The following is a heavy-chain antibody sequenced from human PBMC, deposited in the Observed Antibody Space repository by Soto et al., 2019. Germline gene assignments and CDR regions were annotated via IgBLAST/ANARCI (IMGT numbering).Heavy chain of an antibody. Sequence: SVKVSCKASGGSFISYAIIWVRQSPGQGLEWMGGIIPIFGTANYAQKFQGRVTITADESTSTAYMELSSLRSEDTAVYYCARGIEVPADIKSRYYYYGMDVWGQGTTVTVS. J-gene: IGHJ6*02. CDR2: IIPIFGTA. CDR3: ARGIEVPADIKSRYYYYGMDV. D-gene: IGHD2-2*02. CDR1: GGSFISYA. V-gene: IGHV1-69*01.